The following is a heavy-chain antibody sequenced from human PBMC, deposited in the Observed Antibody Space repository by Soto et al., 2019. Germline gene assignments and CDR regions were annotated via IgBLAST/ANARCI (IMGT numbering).Heavy chain of an antibody. CDR2: ISYDGSNK. V-gene: IGHV3-30-3*01. CDR3: ARGYYYDSSGYNWFDP. J-gene: IGHJ5*02. D-gene: IGHD3-22*01. Sequence: PGGSLRLSCAASGFTFSSYAMHWVRQAPGKGLEWVAVISYDGSNKYYADSVKGRFTISRDNSKNTLYLQMNSLRAEDTAVYYCARGYYYDSSGYNWFDPWGQGTLVTVS. CDR1: GFTFSSYA.